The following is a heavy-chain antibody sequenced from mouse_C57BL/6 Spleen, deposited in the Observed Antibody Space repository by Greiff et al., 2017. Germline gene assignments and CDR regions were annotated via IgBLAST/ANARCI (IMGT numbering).Heavy chain of an antibody. V-gene: IGHV14-4*01. Sequence: VQLQQSGAELVRPGASVKLSCTASGFNIKDDYMHWVKQRPEQGLEWIGWIDPENGDTEYASKFQGKATITADTSSNTAYLQLSSLTSEDTAVYDGTTWIDGYYGWFAYWGQGTLVTVSA. J-gene: IGHJ3*01. CDR1: GFNIKDDY. D-gene: IGHD2-3*01. CDR3: TTWIDGYYGWFAY. CDR2: IDPENGDT.